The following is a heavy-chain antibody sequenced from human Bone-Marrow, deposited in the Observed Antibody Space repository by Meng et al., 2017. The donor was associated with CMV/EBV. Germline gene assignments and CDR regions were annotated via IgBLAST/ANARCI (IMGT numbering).Heavy chain of an antibody. J-gene: IGHJ1*01. V-gene: IGHV3-33*06. CDR1: GFTFSSYG. CDR3: AKGDFWNGYSEYFLY. Sequence: GGSLRLSCAASGFTFSSYGMFWARQAPGKGLEWLGVISYDGNYQHYADSVKGRFPISRDNSKNTMYLQMSSLRAEDTAVYYCAKGDFWNGYSEYFLYWGQGTLVTVSS. D-gene: IGHD3-3*01. CDR2: ISYDGNYQ.